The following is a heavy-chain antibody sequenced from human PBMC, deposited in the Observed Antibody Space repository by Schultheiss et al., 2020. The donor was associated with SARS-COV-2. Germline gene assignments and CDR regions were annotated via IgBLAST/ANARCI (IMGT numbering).Heavy chain of an antibody. J-gene: IGHJ4*02. D-gene: IGHD4-17*01. CDR2: MNPNSGNT. V-gene: IGHV1-8*01. CDR3: ARGPYGDYVGGLGFDY. Sequence: ASVKVSCKASGYTFTSYDINWVRQATGQGLEWMGWMNPNSGNTGYAQKFQGRVTMTRNTSISTAYMELSSLRSEDTAVYYCARGPYGDYVGGLGFDYWGQGTLVTVSS. CDR1: GYTFTSYD.